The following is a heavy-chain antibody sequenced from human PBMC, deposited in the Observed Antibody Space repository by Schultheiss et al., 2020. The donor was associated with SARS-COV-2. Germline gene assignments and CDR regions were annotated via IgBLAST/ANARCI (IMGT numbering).Heavy chain of an antibody. CDR1: EVTLDYYA. J-gene: IGHJ6*03. CDR2: ISGSGDGT. V-gene: IGHV3-23*01. CDR3: AKKGNIVASINYLYMDV. Sequence: GGSLRLSCVVSEVTLDYYAMNWVRQAPGKGLEWVSGISGSGDGTYYADSVKGRFTISRDNSRNTVYLQMNSLGAEDTAVYYCAKKGNIVASINYLYMDVWGKGITVTVSS. D-gene: IGHD5-12*01.